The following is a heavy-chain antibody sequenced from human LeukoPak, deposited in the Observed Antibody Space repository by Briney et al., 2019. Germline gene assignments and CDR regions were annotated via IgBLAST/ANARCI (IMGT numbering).Heavy chain of an antibody. Sequence: ASVKVSCKASGGTFNSYAISWVRQAPGQGLEWMGWMSTYNGNTKYAEKFQGRVTMTTETSTSTAYMELRGLRSDDTALYYCARVNSGNYYHFDYWGQGTLVTVSS. D-gene: IGHD1-26*01. CDR2: MSTYNGNT. V-gene: IGHV1-18*01. CDR1: GGTFNSYA. J-gene: IGHJ4*02. CDR3: ARVNSGNYYHFDY.